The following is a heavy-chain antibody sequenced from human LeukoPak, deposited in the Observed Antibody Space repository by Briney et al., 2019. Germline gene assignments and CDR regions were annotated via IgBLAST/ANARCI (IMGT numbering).Heavy chain of an antibody. J-gene: IGHJ6*02. CDR3: AREMGVVTAHGIDV. D-gene: IGHD4-23*01. CDR1: GGSISSISSNNYH. CDR2: IYSGST. V-gene: IGHV4-39*02. Sequence: SETLSLTCIASGGSISSISSNNYHWGWIRQPPGKGLEWIGSIYSGSTYYNPSLKSRVTISVDTSKNQFSLKLSSVTAADTALYYCAREMGVVTAHGIDVWGQGPRSPSP.